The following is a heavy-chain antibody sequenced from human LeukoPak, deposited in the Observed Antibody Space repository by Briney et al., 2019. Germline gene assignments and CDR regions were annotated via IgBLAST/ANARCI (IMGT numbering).Heavy chain of an antibody. CDR3: ARRRVAAAGNEFDY. D-gene: IGHD6-13*01. Sequence: ASETLSLTCTVSGGSISSRSCHWGWIRQPPGKGLEWIGSINYGGGTYYNPSLQSRITISVDTSKNQFSLKLSSVTATDTAVYYCARRRVAAAGNEFDYWGQGTPVTVSS. J-gene: IGHJ4*02. CDR1: GGSISSRSCH. CDR2: INYGGGT. V-gene: IGHV4-39*01.